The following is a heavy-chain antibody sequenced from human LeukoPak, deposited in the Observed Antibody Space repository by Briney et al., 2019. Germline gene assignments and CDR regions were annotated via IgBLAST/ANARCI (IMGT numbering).Heavy chain of an antibody. CDR3: ARDYSNYGYYYMDV. Sequence: GGSLRLSCAASGFTFSSYSMNWVRQAPGKGLEWVSSISSSSSYIYYADSVKGRFTISRDNAKNSLYLQMNSLRAEDTAVYYCARDYSNYGYYYMDVWGKGTTVTVSS. J-gene: IGHJ6*03. CDR1: GFTFSSYS. CDR2: ISSSSSYI. V-gene: IGHV3-21*01. D-gene: IGHD4-11*01.